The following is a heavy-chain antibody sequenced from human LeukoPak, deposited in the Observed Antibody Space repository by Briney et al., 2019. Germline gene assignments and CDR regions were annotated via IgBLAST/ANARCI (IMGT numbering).Heavy chain of an antibody. CDR3: AKWRAVAGTDYYYGMDV. V-gene: IGHV3-23*01. CDR1: GFTFKTFV. CDR2: ISTSGLST. Sequence: GGSLRLSCAASGFTFKTFVMGWVRQAPGKGLEWVSSISTSGLSTYYADAVQGRFTVSRDNSRDTLYLQMNSLRAEDTAVYYCAKWRAVAGTDYYYGMDVWGQGTTVTVSS. J-gene: IGHJ6*02. D-gene: IGHD6-19*01.